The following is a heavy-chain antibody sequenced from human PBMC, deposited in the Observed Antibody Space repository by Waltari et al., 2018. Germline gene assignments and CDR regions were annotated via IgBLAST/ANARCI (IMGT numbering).Heavy chain of an antibody. Sequence: QVQLVESGGGVVQPGRSLRLSCAASGFTFSSYAMHWVRQAPGKGLEWVAVISYDGSNKYYADSVKGRFTISRDNSKNALYLQMNSLRAEDTAVYYCARNGWSSTGPYFDYWGQGTLVTVSS. V-gene: IGHV3-30-3*01. J-gene: IGHJ4*02. D-gene: IGHD6-13*01. CDR2: ISYDGSNK. CDR3: ARNGWSSTGPYFDY. CDR1: GFTFSSYA.